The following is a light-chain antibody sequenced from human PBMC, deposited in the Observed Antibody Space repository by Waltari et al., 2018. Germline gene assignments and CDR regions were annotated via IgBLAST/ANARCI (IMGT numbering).Light chain of an antibody. V-gene: IGKV1-33*01. CDR2: DAS. CDR3: QQFDTLPLT. Sequence: DIQMTQSPSSLSASVGDRXTITCQASQAITNYLHWYQQKPGQAPNLLISDASNLEVGVPSRFSVSGSGTHFTFTINSLQPEDIASYYCQQFDTLPLTFGGGTKVEIK. J-gene: IGKJ4*01. CDR1: QAITNY.